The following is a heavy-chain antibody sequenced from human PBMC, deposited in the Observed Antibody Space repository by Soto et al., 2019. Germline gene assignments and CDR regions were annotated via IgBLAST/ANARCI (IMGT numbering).Heavy chain of an antibody. Sequence: PGGSLRLSCAASGFTFSNAWMSWVRQAPGKGLDWVGRIKSKTDGGTTDYAAAVKGRFTISRDDSKNTLYLQMNSLKTEDTAVYYCTTPLTYYDFWSGYEPFDYWGQGTLVTVAS. V-gene: IGHV3-15*01. J-gene: IGHJ4*02. D-gene: IGHD3-3*01. CDR1: GFTFSNAW. CDR2: IKSKTDGGTT. CDR3: TTPLTYYDFWSGYEPFDY.